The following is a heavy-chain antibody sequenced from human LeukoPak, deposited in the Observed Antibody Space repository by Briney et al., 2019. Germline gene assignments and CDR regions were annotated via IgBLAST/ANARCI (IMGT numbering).Heavy chain of an antibody. J-gene: IGHJ4*02. Sequence: PGGSLRLSCAASGFTLDDYAMHRVRQAPGKGLEWVSGISWNSGSIGYADSVKGRFTISRDNAKNSLYLQMNSLRAEDTALYYCAKDRSAYYYGSGSDYWGQGTLVTVSS. CDR3: AKDRSAYYYGSGSDY. V-gene: IGHV3-9*01. CDR1: GFTLDDYA. D-gene: IGHD3-10*01. CDR2: ISWNSGSI.